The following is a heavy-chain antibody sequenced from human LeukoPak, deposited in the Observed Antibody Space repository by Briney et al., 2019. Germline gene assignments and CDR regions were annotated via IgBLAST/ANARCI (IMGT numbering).Heavy chain of an antibody. V-gene: IGHV4-61*01. CDR1: GGSVSNGSYY. CDR2: IYYSGST. D-gene: IGHD6-6*01. J-gene: IGHJ6*02. Sequence: SETLSLTCTVSGGSVSNGSYYWSWIRQPPGKGLEWIGYIYYSGSTNYNPSLKSRVTISVDTSKNQFSLKLSSATAADTAVYYCARDVKSHVRRVAYSSSASYYYGMDVWGQGTTVTVSS. CDR3: ARDVKSHVRRVAYSSSASYYYGMDV.